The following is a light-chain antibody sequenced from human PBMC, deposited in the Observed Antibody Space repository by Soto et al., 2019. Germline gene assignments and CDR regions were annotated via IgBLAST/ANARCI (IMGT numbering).Light chain of an antibody. CDR3: QQRSNWLT. V-gene: IGKV3-11*01. CDR1: QSVSSY. J-gene: IGKJ4*01. Sequence: EIVLTQSPAALCCSPGERCTLSGRASQSVSSYLAWYQQKPGQAPRLLIYDASNRATGIPARFSGSGSGTDFTLTISSLEPEDFAVYYCQQRSNWLTFGGGTKVDIK. CDR2: DAS.